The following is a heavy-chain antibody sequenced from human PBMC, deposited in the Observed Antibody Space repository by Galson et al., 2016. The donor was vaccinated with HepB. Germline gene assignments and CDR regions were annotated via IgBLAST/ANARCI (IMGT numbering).Heavy chain of an antibody. CDR3: ARAPGYYDSSGYYDTPEIEMDV. CDR1: GYTFISYG. V-gene: IGHV1-18*01. CDR2: IGVRTGQT. J-gene: IGHJ6*02. D-gene: IGHD3-22*01. Sequence: SVKVSCKASGYTFISYGISWVRQAPGQGLEWMAWIGVRTGQTKYARDLQGRITVTTDKATSTAYMELRSLRSDDTAVYYCARAPGYYDSSGYYDTPEIEMDVWGQGTTVTVSS.